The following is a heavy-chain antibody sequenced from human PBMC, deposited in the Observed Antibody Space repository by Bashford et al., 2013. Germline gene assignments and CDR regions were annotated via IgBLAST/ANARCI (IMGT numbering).Heavy chain of an antibody. V-gene: IGHV1-2*02. CDR3: ARGGHITLSGVARPAFDI. CDR1: GYTFSDYY. CDR2: IRPDSGDT. D-gene: IGHD3-3*01. J-gene: IGHJ3*02. Sequence: VASVKVSCKASGYTFSDYYMHWVRQAPGQGLEWMGWIRPDSGDTHYAQRFQGRVTMTRGTSITTSYMELTFLRSDDTAVYYCARGGHITLSGVARPAFDIVGPRDKWSPSPQ.